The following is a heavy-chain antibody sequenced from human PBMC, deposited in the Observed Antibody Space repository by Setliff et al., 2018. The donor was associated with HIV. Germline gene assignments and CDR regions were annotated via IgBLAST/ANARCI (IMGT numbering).Heavy chain of an antibody. CDR3: ARVRLTMIMMVDYFDQ. J-gene: IGHJ4*02. V-gene: IGHV5-51*01. D-gene: IGHD3-22*01. CDR2: IYPSDSDT. Sequence: GESLKISCKGSKYSFDNYWIGWVRQMPGKGLQYIGIIYPSDSDTRYSPSLQRQATLSADTSKNQLSLSLTSVTAADTAVYYCARVRLTMIMMVDYFDQWGQGTLVTVSS. CDR1: KYSFDNYW.